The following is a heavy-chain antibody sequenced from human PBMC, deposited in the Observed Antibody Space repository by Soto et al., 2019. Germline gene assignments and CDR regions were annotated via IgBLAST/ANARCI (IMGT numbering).Heavy chain of an antibody. V-gene: IGHV1-8*01. CDR3: ARGQSAYSNLGYGMDV. CDR2: TNPNSGNR. CDR1: GYTFTNYE. Sequence: ASVKVSCKASGYTFTNYEINWVRQATRQGLEWMGWTNPNSGNRAYAQKFQGRVTMTRNTSISTAYMELSSLRSEETAVYYCARGQSAYSNLGYGMDVWGQGTTVTVSS. D-gene: IGHD4-4*01. J-gene: IGHJ6*02.